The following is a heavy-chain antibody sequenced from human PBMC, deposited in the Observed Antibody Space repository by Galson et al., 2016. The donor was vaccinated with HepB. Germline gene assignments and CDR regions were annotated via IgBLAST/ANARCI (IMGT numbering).Heavy chain of an antibody. CDR3: AAEGDVHNYVVDYFDY. D-gene: IGHD5-24*01. CDR2: IVVGTGNT. Sequence: SVKVSCKASGFIFSNSAVQWVRQARGQRLEWIGWIVVGTGNTNYAQQFQERVTITRDMSTSTAYMELSSLRSEDTAVYYCAAEGDVHNYVVDYFDYWGQGTLVTVSS. J-gene: IGHJ4*02. CDR1: GFIFSNSA. V-gene: IGHV1-58*01.